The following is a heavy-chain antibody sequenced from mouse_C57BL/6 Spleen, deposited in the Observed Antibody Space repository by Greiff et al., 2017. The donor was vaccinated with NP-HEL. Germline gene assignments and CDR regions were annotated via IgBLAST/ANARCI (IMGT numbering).Heavy chain of an antibody. CDR3: ARRGYYGYFDV. V-gene: IGHV1-78*01. CDR1: GYTFTDHT. CDR2: IYPRDGST. D-gene: IGHD2-2*01. J-gene: IGHJ1*03. Sequence: VQLQQSDAELVKPGASVKISCKVSGYTFTDHTIHWMKQRPEQGLAWIGYIYPRDGSTKYNEKFKGKATLTADKSSSTAYRQLNSLTSDDSAVYFCARRGYYGYFDVWGTGTTVTVSS.